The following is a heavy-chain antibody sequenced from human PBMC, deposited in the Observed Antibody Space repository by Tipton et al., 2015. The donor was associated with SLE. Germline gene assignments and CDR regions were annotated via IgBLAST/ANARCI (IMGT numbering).Heavy chain of an antibody. D-gene: IGHD3-10*01. Sequence: TLSLTCTVSGGSINNYYWSLIRQTPGKGLEWIGNVFYSGSTHYNPSLKSRVIMSMDTSRNQFSLKLASVTAADTALYFCASPATYGSGSFDPWGEGTLVTVSS. J-gene: IGHJ5*02. CDR3: ASPATYGSGSFDP. CDR1: GGSINNYY. CDR2: VFYSGST. V-gene: IGHV4-59*12.